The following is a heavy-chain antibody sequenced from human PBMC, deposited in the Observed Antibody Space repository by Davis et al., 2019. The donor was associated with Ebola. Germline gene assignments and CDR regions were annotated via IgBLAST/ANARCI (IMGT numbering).Heavy chain of an antibody. CDR2: IYHSGST. V-gene: IGHV4-4*02. CDR3: ARAGILWFGELLHYYYGMDV. D-gene: IGHD3-10*01. J-gene: IGHJ6*02. Sequence: SETLSLTCAVSGGSISSSNWWSWVRQPPGKGLEWIGEIYHSGSTNYNPSLKSRVTISVDKSKNQFSLKLSSVTAADTAVYYCARAGILWFGELLHYYYGMDVWGQGTTVTVSS. CDR1: GGSISSSNW.